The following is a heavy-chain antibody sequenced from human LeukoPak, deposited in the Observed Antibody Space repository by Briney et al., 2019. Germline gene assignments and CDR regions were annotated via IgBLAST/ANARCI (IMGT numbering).Heavy chain of an antibody. J-gene: IGHJ5*02. CDR2: ISPSGGST. D-gene: IGHD5-24*01. Sequence: ASVKLSCKAFGYTFTSNYMHWVRQAPGQGPKWMGLISPSGGSTTYAQKFQGRVTLTRDMSTSTDYLELSSLRSEDTAVYYCARDNSVRDEAWWFNPWGQGTLVTVSS. V-gene: IGHV1-46*01. CDR1: GYTFTSNY. CDR3: ARDNSVRDEAWWFNP.